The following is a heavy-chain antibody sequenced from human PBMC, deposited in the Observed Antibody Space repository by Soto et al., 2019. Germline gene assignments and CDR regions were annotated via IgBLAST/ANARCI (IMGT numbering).Heavy chain of an antibody. CDR2: IYRAFT. Sequence: EVQLVESGGGLVQPGGSLSLSCVASGFTVIHSYLNWVRQAPGKRLEWVSVIYRAFTDYTDFVRGRFTISPDSSKNALFLQMNSLSAEDTAVYYCARGPRYCSGGSCTIMGDAFDVWGQETMVTVSS. V-gene: IGHV3-66*01. CDR3: ARGPRYCSGGSCTIMGDAFDV. J-gene: IGHJ3*01. D-gene: IGHD2-15*01. CDR1: GFTVIHSY.